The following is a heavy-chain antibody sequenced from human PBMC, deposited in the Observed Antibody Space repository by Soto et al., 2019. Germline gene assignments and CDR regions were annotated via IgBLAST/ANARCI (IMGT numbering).Heavy chain of an antibody. D-gene: IGHD3-10*01. CDR3: AASSGSGYRAFDY. CDR1: GDTFSFYT. Sequence: QVQLVQSGTEVKKPGSSVKVSCKASGDTFSFYTINWVRQAPGLGLEWVGRINPIVSMSNYAQKFQGRVSMTADKSTRTASMELRRLRSDDTAMYFCAASSGSGYRAFDYWGQGALVTVSS. J-gene: IGHJ4*02. CDR2: INPIVSMS. V-gene: IGHV1-69*02.